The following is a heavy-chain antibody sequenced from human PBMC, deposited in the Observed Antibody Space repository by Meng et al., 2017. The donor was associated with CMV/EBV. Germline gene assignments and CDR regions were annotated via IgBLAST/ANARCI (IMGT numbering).Heavy chain of an antibody. Sequence: GESLKISCAASGFTFSSYSMNWVRQAPGKGLEWVSSISSSSSYIYYADSVKGRFTISRDNAKNSLYLQMSSLRAEDTAVYYCAREGYCSSTSCYPSDAFDIWGQGTMVTVSS. CDR3: AREGYCSSTSCYPSDAFDI. CDR2: ISSSSSYI. CDR1: GFTFSSYS. J-gene: IGHJ3*02. V-gene: IGHV3-21*01. D-gene: IGHD2-2*01.